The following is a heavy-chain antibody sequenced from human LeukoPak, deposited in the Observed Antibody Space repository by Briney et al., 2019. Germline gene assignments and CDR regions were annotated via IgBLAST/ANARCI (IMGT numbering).Heavy chain of an antibody. V-gene: IGHV3-66*01. CDR3: ASSISGSYYY. CDR1: GFTVSSSY. J-gene: IGHJ4*02. CDR2: IYSGGNT. D-gene: IGHD1-26*01. Sequence: GGSLRLSCAASGFTVSSSYMAWVRQAPGKGLEWVSGIYSGGNTYYADSVKGRFTISRDISKNTLYLQMNTLRAEDTAVYYCASSISGSYYYWGQGTLVTVSS.